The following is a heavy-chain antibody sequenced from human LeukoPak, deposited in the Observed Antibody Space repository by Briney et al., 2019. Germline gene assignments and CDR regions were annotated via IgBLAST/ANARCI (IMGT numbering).Heavy chain of an antibody. CDR1: GFTFSNYA. CDR2: ISGSGDST. D-gene: IGHD6-19*01. Sequence: QPGGSLRLSCAASGFTFSNYAMRWVRQAPGKGLEWVSGISGSGDSTYYADSVKGRFTISRDNSKNTLYLQMNSLRAEDTAVYYCAKAVAVPYEAFDIWGQGTMVTVSS. CDR3: AKAVAVPYEAFDI. V-gene: IGHV3-23*01. J-gene: IGHJ3*02.